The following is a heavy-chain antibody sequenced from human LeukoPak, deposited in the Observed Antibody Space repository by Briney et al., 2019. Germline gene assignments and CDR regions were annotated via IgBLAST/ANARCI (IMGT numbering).Heavy chain of an antibody. CDR1: GFTFSSYA. J-gene: IGHJ6*04. CDR2: ISGSGGST. CDR3: AKPLRISGATVRVQNYYYYGMDV. D-gene: IGHD4-17*01. Sequence: GSLRLSCAASGFTFSSYAMSWVRQAPGKGLEWVSAISGSGGSTYYADSVKGRFTISRDNSKNTLYLQMNSLRAEDTAVYYCAKPLRISGATVRVQNYYYYGMDVWGKGTTVTVSS. V-gene: IGHV3-23*01.